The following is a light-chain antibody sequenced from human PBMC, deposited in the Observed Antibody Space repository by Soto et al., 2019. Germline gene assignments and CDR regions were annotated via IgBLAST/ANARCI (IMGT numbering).Light chain of an antibody. V-gene: IGLV2-11*01. CDR3: CSYAGRYIVV. J-gene: IGLJ2*01. CDR1: SSDVGGYTY. CDR2: DVS. Sequence: QSALTQPRSVSGSPGHSVAISCTGTSSDVGGYTYVAWYRQYPGKAPKLMLYDVSKRPSGVPDRFSGSKSGNTASLTISGTQAEDEGDYYCCSYAGRYIVVFGGGTKLTVL.